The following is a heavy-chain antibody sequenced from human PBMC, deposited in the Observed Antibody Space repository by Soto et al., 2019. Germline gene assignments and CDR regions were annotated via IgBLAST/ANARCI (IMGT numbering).Heavy chain of an antibody. CDR1: GGSIGSDDYY. V-gene: IGHV4-30-4*01. CDR2: IYYSGTT. Sequence: PSETLSLTCTVTGGSIGSDDYYWSWIRQPPGKGLEWIGYIYYSGTTYYDPSLQSRVSISLDTSKNQFSLKMSSVSAADTAVYYCARGAARNVYYFYYGMDVWGQGTTVTVSS. D-gene: IGHD6-6*01. J-gene: IGHJ6*02. CDR3: ARGAARNVYYFYYGMDV.